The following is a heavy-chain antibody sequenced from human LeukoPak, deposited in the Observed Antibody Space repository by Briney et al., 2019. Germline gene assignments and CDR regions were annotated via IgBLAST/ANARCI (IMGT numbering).Heavy chain of an antibody. J-gene: IGHJ4*02. D-gene: IGHD6-19*01. CDR3: ARARARKGIAVAGIDY. CDR1: GFTFSSYS. V-gene: IGHV3-21*01. Sequence: GGSLRLSCAASGFTFSSYSMNWVRQAPGKGLEWVSSISSSSSYIYYADSVKGRFTISRDNAKNSLYLQMNSLRAEDTAVYYCARARARKGIAVAGIDYWGQGTLVTVSS. CDR2: ISSSSSYI.